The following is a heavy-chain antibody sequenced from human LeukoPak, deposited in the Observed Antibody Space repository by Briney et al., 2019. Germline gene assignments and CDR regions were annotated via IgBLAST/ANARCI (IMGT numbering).Heavy chain of an antibody. V-gene: IGHV4-31*03. D-gene: IGHD2-15*01. CDR3: ARDLARDATQPGAFDI. CDR2: IYYSGST. CDR1: GGSISSGGYY. J-gene: IGHJ3*02. Sequence: SQTLSLTCTVSGGSISSGGYYWSRIRQHPGKGLEWIGYIYYSGSTYYNPSLKSRVTISVDTSKNQFSLKLSSVTAADTAVYYCARDLARDATQPGAFDIWGQGTMVTVSS.